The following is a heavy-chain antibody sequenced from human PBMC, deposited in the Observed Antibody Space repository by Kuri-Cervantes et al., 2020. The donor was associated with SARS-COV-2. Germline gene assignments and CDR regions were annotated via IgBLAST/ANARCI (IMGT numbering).Heavy chain of an antibody. CDR2: IYYSWST. D-gene: IGHD4-17*01. J-gene: IGHJ5*02. Sequence: SETLSLTCTVSGGSISSYYWSWIRQPPGKGLEWNGYIYYSWSTNYNPSLKSRVTISVDTSKNQFSLKLSSVTAADTAVYYCARGGYGDYLSWGQGTLVTVSS. V-gene: IGHV4-59*01. CDR3: ARGGYGDYLS. CDR1: GGSISSYY.